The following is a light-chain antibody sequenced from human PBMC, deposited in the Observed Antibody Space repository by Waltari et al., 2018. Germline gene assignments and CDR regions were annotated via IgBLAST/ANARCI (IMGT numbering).Light chain of an antibody. CDR2: GVS. V-gene: IGKV3-15*01. J-gene: IGKJ2*01. CDR1: QSVSSN. CDR3: QQYNNWPPYT. Sequence: EIVMPQSPATLSLSPGERANLSCRASQSVSSNLAWYQQKPGQAPRLLIYGVSIRVTGIPARFSGSGSGTEFTLTISSLQSEDFAVYYCQQYNNWPPYTFGQGTKLEI.